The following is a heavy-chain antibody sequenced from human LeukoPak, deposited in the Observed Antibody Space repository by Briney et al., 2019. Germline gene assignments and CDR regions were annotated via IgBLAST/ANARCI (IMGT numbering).Heavy chain of an antibody. D-gene: IGHD1-7*01. CDR2: IRSNGDTT. CDR1: GFTFSSIA. J-gene: IGHJ4*02. Sequence: PGGSLRLSCAASGFTFSSIAMTWVRQAPGKGLEWVSSIRSNGDTTYNADSVKGRFTISRDNAKNTLYLQMSSLRVEDTAVYYCARVSSLTGTIYDSWGQGTLVTVSS. CDR3: ARVSSLTGTIYDS. V-gene: IGHV3-23*01.